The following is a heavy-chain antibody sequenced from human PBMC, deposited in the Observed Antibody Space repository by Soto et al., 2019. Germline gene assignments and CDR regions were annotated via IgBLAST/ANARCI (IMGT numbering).Heavy chain of an antibody. J-gene: IGHJ4*02. CDR3: TLVTTLTRV. Sequence: GGSLRLSCAASGFSFSSYWMHWCRQTPGKGLVWVSHINHDGSSTNYADSVKGRFAISRDNAKSTLYLQMNSLRAEDTAVYYCTLVTTLTRVGGQGTLVTVSS. CDR2: INHDGSST. CDR1: GFSFSSYW. V-gene: IGHV3-74*01. D-gene: IGHD4-17*01.